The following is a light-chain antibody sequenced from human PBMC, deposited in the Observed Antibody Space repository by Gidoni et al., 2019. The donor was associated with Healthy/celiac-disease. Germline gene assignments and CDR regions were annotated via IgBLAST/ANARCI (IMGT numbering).Light chain of an antibody. CDR1: QSVSSN. CDR3: QQYNNWPWT. CDR2: GAS. V-gene: IGKV3-15*01. Sequence: EIVMTQSPATLSVSPGERAPLSCRASQSVSSNLAWYQQNPGKAPRLLIYGASTRATGIPARFIGSGSGQELPLPISSLQPEDFAVSSVQQYNNWPWTFGQGTKVEIK. J-gene: IGKJ1*01.